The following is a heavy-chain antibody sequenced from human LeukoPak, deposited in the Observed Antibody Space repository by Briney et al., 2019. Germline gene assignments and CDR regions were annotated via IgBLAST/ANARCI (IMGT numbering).Heavy chain of an antibody. V-gene: IGHV4-61*02. D-gene: IGHD6-19*01. Sequence: SETLSLTCTVSGGSISSGSNYWSWIRQPAGKGLEWIGRIYTSGSTNYNPSLKSRVTISVDTSKNQFSLKLSSVTAADTAVYYCAREDSSGWNLSWYYYYMDVWGKGTTVTVSS. J-gene: IGHJ6*03. CDR3: AREDSSGWNLSWYYYYMDV. CDR2: IYTSGST. CDR1: GGSISSGSNY.